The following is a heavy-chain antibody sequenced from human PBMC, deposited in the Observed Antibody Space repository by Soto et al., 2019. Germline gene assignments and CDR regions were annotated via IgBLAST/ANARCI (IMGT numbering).Heavy chain of an antibody. Sequence: QVQLVESGGGVVQPGRSLRRSCAASGFSFSISPMHWVRQAPGKGPEWVALISYDGTNKFYADSVKGRFTISRDNSKSTLYLQVDSLRPEDAAVYYCARDPKTSGGQHWAFNYFDSWGQGTLVTVSS. CDR2: ISYDGTNK. CDR1: GFSFSISP. CDR3: ARDPKTSGGQHWAFNYFDS. J-gene: IGHJ4*02. D-gene: IGHD7-27*01. V-gene: IGHV3-30-3*01.